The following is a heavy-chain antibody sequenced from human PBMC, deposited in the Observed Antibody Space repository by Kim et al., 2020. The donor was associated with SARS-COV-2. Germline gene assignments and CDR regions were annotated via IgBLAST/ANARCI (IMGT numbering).Heavy chain of an antibody. J-gene: IGHJ4*02. CDR2: ISSSGSTI. CDR1: GFTFSSYE. D-gene: IGHD6-13*01. CDR3: ARAAAGSCLDY. V-gene: IGHV3-48*03. Sequence: GGSLRLSCAASGFTFSSYEMNWVRQAPGKGLEWVSYISSSGSTIYYADSVKGRFTISRDNAKNSLYLQMNSLRAEDTAVYYCARAAAGSCLDYWGQGTLVTVSS.